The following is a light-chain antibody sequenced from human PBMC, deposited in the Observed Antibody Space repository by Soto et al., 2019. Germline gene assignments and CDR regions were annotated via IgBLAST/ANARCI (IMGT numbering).Light chain of an antibody. Sequence: AIQMTQFPSSLSASARDRVVISCRTSQDIRNKLGWYQQKPGQAPKLLIFGASTLHSGVPSRFSGSGSGTRFTLTITSLQPEDVATYYCLHEYNYPWTFGQGTKV. CDR2: GAS. J-gene: IGKJ1*01. CDR1: QDIRNK. CDR3: LHEYNYPWT. V-gene: IGKV1-6*01.